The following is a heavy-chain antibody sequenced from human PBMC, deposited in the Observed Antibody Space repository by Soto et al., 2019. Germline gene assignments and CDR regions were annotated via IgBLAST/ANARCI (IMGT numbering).Heavy chain of an antibody. V-gene: IGHV4-31*03. CDR2: IYDSGNT. J-gene: IGHJ4*02. Sequence: QVQLQESGPGLVKPSQTLSLTCTVSGGSIRSGGYHWSWIRQHPGKGLEWIGYIYDSGNTYYNPSHNSRVXXSXAXXKNQVSLKRTSVTAADTAVYYCARDRGYKYGYFDYWGQGTLVTVAS. D-gene: IGHD5-18*01. CDR1: GGSIRSGGYH. CDR3: ARDRGYKYGYFDY.